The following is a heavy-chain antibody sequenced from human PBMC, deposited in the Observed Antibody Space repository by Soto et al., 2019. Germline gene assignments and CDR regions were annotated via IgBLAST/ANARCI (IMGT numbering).Heavy chain of an antibody. D-gene: IGHD2-8*02. V-gene: IGHV3-23*01. CDR2: ILVGGST. J-gene: IGHJ3*02. Sequence: PXGSLRLSCSVAGFICSSYDMSWVRQAPGKGLAWVSTILVGGSTHYEDSVQGRFTISRDTSKNTVYLLMNSLTAGDTAVYYCAKATATGGGAFEIYGQGTMVTVSS. CDR1: GFICSSYD. CDR3: AKATATGGGAFEI.